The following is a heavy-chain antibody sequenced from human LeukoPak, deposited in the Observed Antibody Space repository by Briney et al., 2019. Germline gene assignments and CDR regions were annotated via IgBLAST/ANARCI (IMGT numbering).Heavy chain of an antibody. CDR3: AHTSGITGTHGGFYFDY. D-gene: IGHD1-20*01. Sequence: GGSLRLSCAASGFTFSSYAMSWVRQAPGKGLEWVSAISGSGGSTYYADSVKGRFTISRDNSKNTLYLQMNSLRAEDTAVYYCAHTSGITGTHGGFYFDYWGQGTLVTVSS. CDR2: ISGSGGST. V-gene: IGHV3-23*01. CDR1: GFTFSSYA. J-gene: IGHJ4*02.